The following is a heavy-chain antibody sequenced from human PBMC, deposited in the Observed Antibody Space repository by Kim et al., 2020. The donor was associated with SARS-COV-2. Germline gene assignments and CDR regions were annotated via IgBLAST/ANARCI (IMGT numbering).Heavy chain of an antibody. CDR2: IWNDGSHQ. J-gene: IGHJ6*03. Sequence: GGSLRLSCAASGFTFNNYGMHWVRQAPGKGLEWVAAIWNDGSHQYYTDSVKGRFTISRDNSRNTLWLQMNSLIADDTAVYFCARSPLRSTSTTSYYMDVWGKETTVTVSS. CDR3: ARSPLRSTSTTSYYMDV. D-gene: IGHD2-2*01. V-gene: IGHV3-33*01. CDR1: GFTFNNYG.